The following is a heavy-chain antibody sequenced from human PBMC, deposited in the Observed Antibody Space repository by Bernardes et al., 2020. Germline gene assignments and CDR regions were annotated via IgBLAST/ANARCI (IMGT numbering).Heavy chain of an antibody. J-gene: IGHJ4*02. Sequence: GGSLRLSCAASGFTFSSYCMSWVRQAPGKGLEWVANIKQDGSEKYYVDSVKGRFTISRDNAKNSLYLQMNSLRAEDTAVYYCARDKDCSGGSCYYFDYWGQGTLVTVSS. D-gene: IGHD2-15*01. CDR2: IKQDGSEK. CDR1: GFTFSSYC. CDR3: ARDKDCSGGSCYYFDY. V-gene: IGHV3-7*01.